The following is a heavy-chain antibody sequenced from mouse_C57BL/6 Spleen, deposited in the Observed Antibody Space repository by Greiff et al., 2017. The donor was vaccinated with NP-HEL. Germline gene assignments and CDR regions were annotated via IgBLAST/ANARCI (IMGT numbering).Heavy chain of an antibody. V-gene: IGHV1-15*01. CDR3: TRPGITISY. CDR2: IDPETGGT. D-gene: IGHD1-1*01. CDR1: GYTFTDYE. J-gene: IGHJ3*01. Sequence: VQLVESGAELVRPGASVTLSCKASGYTFTDYEMHWVKQTPVHGLEWIGAIDPETGGTAYNQKFKGKAILTADKSSSTAYMELRSLTSEDSAVYYWTRPGITISYWGQGTLVTVSA.